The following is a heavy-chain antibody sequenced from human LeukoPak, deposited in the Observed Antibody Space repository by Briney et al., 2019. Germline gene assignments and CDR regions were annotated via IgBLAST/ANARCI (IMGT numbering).Heavy chain of an antibody. J-gene: IGHJ6*03. CDR1: GGTFSSYA. V-gene: IGHV1-69*04. CDR3: ARDFWSGYYSPGIDYMDV. Sequence: SVTVSCKASGGTFSSYAISWVRQAPGQGLEWMGRIIPILGIANYAQKFQGRVTITTDESTSTAYMELSSLRSEDTAVYYCARDFWSGYYSPGIDYMDVWGKGTTVTVSS. CDR2: IIPILGIA. D-gene: IGHD3-3*01.